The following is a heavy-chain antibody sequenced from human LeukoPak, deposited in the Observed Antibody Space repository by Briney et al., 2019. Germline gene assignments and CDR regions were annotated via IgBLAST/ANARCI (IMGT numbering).Heavy chain of an antibody. Sequence: PGGSLRLSCAASGFTFSSYSMNWVRQAPGKGLEWVSSISSSSSYIYYADSVKGRFTISRDNAKNSLYLQMNSLRAEDTAVYYCARQKKDELLLVDPWGQGTLVTVSS. D-gene: IGHD2-2*01. V-gene: IGHV3-21*01. CDR2: ISSSSSYI. CDR1: GFTFSSYS. CDR3: ARQKKDELLLVDP. J-gene: IGHJ5*02.